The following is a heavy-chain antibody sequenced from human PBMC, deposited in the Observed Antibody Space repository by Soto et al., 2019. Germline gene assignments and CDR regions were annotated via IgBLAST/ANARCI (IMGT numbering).Heavy chain of an antibody. CDR2: IYYSGST. V-gene: IGHV4-59*12. CDR1: GGSISSYY. D-gene: IGHD5-12*01. J-gene: IGHJ6*03. Sequence: SETLSLTCTVSGGSISSYYWSWIRQPPGKGLEWIGYIYYSGSTNYNPSLKSRVTISVDTSKNQFSLKLSSVTAADTAVYYCARETGRGYSGYARTYMDVWGKGTTVTVSS. CDR3: ARETGRGYSGYARTYMDV.